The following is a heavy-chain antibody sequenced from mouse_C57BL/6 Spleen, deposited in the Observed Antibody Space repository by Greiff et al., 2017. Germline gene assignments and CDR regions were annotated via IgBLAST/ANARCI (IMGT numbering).Heavy chain of an antibody. V-gene: IGHV5-9*01. CDR2: ISGGGGNT. D-gene: IGHD4-1*02. J-gene: IGHJ2*01. Sequence: EVMLVESGGGLVKPGGSLKLSCAASGFTFSSYTMSWVRQTPEKRLEWVATISGGGGNTYYPDSVKGRFTLSRDNAKNTLYLQMSSLRSEDTALYYCARHRQLGRVLYFDYWGQGTTLTVSS. CDR3: ARHRQLGRVLYFDY. CDR1: GFTFSSYT.